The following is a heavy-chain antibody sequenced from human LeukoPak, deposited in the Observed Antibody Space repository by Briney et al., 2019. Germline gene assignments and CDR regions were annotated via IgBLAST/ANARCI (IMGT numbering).Heavy chain of an antibody. CDR1: GGSISRYY. CDR3: ARTPDPYNWLDP. J-gene: IGHJ5*02. V-gene: IGHV4-59*07. Sequence: SDTLSLTCTLCGGSISRYYGSWMRQPPGKGLEWIGYINFSGSTKYKSSLKSRVTISVDTSKNQFSLKLSSVTAADTAVYYCARTPDPYNWLDPWGQGTLVSVSS. CDR2: INFSGST.